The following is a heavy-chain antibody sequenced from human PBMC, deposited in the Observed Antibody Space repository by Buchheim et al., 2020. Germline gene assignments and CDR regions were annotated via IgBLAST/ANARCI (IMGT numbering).Heavy chain of an antibody. Sequence: EVQLVESGGGLVQPGGSLRLSCAASGFTFSTYSMNWVRQAPGKGLEWISYSNSTSSRIYYADSVKGRFTISRDNAENSLYLQMSGLRDEDTAVYYCARGHSFDRSGYWGFDYWGQGTL. CDR3: ARGHSFDRSGYWGFDY. V-gene: IGHV3-48*02. CDR1: GFTFSTYS. J-gene: IGHJ4*02. D-gene: IGHD3-22*01. CDR2: SNSTSSRI.